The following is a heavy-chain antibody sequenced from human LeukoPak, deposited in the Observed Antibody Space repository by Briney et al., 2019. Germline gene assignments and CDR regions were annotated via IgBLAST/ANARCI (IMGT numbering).Heavy chain of an antibody. CDR2: ISGSGDNT. Sequence: GGSLRLFCGACGFTFSSYAMSWVRQARGKGLEWVSNISGSGDNTCYADSVKDRFSISRDNAKTKVSLQMKELSAEDTAVYYCAKGRGTAVTSAANYWGQGTLVTVSS. V-gene: IGHV3-23*01. CDR1: GFTFSSYA. CDR3: AKGRGTAVTSAANY. J-gene: IGHJ4*02. D-gene: IGHD4-17*01.